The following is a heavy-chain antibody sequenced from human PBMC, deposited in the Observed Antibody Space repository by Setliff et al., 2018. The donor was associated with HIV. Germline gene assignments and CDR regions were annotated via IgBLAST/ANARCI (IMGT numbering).Heavy chain of an antibody. D-gene: IGHD7-27*01. CDR1: GFTFGIYS. CDR2: FSADEDIE. CDR3: ARIPTGGAFDI. V-gene: IGHV3-30*15. J-gene: IGHJ3*02. Sequence: GGSLRLSCEASGFTFGIYSMHWVRQAPGRGLEWMAVFSADEDIEYYADSVRERFTIFRDSSKNTLYLQMSSLRSEDTAVYYCARIPTGGAFDIWGQGTMVTVSS.